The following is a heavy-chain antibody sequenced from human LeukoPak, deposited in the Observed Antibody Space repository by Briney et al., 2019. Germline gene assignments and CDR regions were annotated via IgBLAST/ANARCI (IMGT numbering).Heavy chain of an antibody. J-gene: IGHJ6*03. D-gene: IGHD2-15*01. CDR1: GYTFSAYY. Sequence: ASVEVSCKASGYTFSAYYMNWVRQAPGQGLEWMGWINPNSGGTNYAQKFQGRVTMTRDTSISTAYMELSGLISDDTAVYYCARDRDRYRNYYYSMDVWGKGTTVSVSS. V-gene: IGHV1-2*02. CDR3: ARDRDRYRNYYYSMDV. CDR2: INPNSGGT.